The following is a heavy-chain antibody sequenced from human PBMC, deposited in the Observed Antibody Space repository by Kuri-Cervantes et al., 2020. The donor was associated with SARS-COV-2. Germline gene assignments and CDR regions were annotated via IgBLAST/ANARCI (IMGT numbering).Heavy chain of an antibody. V-gene: IGHV4-39*01. D-gene: IGHD6-19*01. CDR2: MYSSGTT. J-gene: IGHJ6*02. CDR1: RGSISSSSYY. CDR3: ARSAVSGNLYNYGLGV. Sequence: GSLRLSCSLSRGSISSSSYYWGWIRQSPEKGLEWIGFMYSSGTTYYNPSLRSRITIFVDTSRRQFSLELRSVTAADTAVYYCARSAVSGNLYNYGLGVWGQGTSVTVSS.